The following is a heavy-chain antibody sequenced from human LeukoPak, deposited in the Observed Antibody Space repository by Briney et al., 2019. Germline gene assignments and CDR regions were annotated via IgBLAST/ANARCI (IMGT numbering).Heavy chain of an antibody. CDR3: ARWGKYDSSGYYCGFDN. J-gene: IGHJ4*02. CDR2: MYTTGST. Sequence: SETLSLTCTVSGGSNSSYGWSWIRQPAGKGLEWIGRMYTTGSTNYNPSLKSRVTMSVDTSKNQFSLKLSSVTAADTAVYYCARWGKYDSSGYYCGFDNWGQGTLVTVSS. CDR1: GGSNSSYG. V-gene: IGHV4-4*07. D-gene: IGHD3-22*01.